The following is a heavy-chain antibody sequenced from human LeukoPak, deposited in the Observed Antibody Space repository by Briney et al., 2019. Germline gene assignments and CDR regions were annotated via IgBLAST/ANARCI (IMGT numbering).Heavy chain of an antibody. CDR3: ARKAYGLDV. CDR1: GFTFSGYW. CDR2: IKRDGGEK. J-gene: IGHJ6*04. Sequence: GGSLRLSCAPSGFTFSGYWMSWVRQAPGKGLEWVANIKRDGGEKDYVDSVKGRFTISRDNAKNSLYLQMNSLRAEDTAVYDCARKAYGLDVWGKGPTVTVSS. V-gene: IGHV3-7*01.